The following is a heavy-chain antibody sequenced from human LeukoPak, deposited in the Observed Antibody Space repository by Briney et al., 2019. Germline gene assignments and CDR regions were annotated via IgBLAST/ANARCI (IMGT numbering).Heavy chain of an antibody. J-gene: IGHJ4*02. CDR1: GYTFTSYG. CDR2: ISAYNGNT. D-gene: IGHD2-2*02. V-gene: IGHV1-18*01. CDR3: ARDQICSSTSCYTPFNY. Sequence: ASVKVSCKASGYTFTSYGISWVRQAPGQGLEWMGWISAYNGNTNYAQKLQGRVTMTTDTSTSTAYMELRSLRSDDTAVYYCARDQICSSTSCYTPFNYWGQGTLVTVSS.